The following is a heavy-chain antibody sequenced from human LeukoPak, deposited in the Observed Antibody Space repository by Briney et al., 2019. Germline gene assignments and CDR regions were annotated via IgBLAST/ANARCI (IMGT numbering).Heavy chain of an antibody. CDR3: VMGIAAAGARN. Sequence: GGSLRLSCAASGFTLSSYSMNWVRQAPGKGLEWVSSISSSSSYIYYADSVKGRFTISRDNAKNSLYLQMNSLRAEDTAVYYCVMGIAAAGARNWGQGTLVTVSS. D-gene: IGHD6-13*01. J-gene: IGHJ4*02. CDR1: GFTLSSYS. CDR2: ISSSSSYI. V-gene: IGHV3-21*01.